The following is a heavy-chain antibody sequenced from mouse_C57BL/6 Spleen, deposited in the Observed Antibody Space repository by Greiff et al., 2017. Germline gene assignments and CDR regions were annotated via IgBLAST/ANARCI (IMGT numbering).Heavy chain of an antibody. J-gene: IGHJ2*01. CDR2: IDPEDGET. D-gene: IGHD1-1*01. V-gene: IGHV14-2*01. CDR3: ARWVVYFEY. Sequence: VQLQQSGAELVKPGASVKMSCTASGFNFTDYYMHWVKQRTEQGLEWIGMIDPEDGETKYDPKFKGKATITADTSSNTAYLQLSSLASEDTAVYYGARWVVYFEYWGQGTTFTVSS. CDR1: GFNFTDYY.